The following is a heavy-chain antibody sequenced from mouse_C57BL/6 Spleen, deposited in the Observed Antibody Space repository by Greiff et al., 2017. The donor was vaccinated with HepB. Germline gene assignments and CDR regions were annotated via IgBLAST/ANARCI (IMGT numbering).Heavy chain of an antibody. V-gene: IGHV1-53*01. CDR1: GYTFTSYW. D-gene: IGHD2-3*01. Sequence: QVQLQQPGTELVKPGASVKLSCKASGYTFTSYWMHWVKQRPGQGLEWIGNINPSNGGTNYNEKFKSKATLTVDKSSSTAYMQLSSLTSEDSAVYYCAREGGYDGYYDWFAYWGQGTLVTVSA. CDR2: INPSNGGT. CDR3: AREGGYDGYYDWFAY. J-gene: IGHJ3*01.